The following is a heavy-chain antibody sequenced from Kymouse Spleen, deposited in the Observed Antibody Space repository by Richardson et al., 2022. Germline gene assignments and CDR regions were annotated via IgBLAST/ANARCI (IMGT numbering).Heavy chain of an antibody. J-gene: IGHJ6*02. V-gene: IGHV3-74*01. CDR3: ARIGEQQLVDYYYGMDV. CDR1: GFTFSSYW. D-gene: IGHD6-13*01. Sequence: EVQLVESGGGLVQPGGSLRLSCAASGFTFSSYWMHWVRQAPGKGLVWVSRINSDGSSTSYADSVKGRFTISRDNAKNTLYLQMNSLRAEDTAVYYCARIGEQQLVDYYYGMDVWGQGTTVTVSS. CDR2: INSDGSST.